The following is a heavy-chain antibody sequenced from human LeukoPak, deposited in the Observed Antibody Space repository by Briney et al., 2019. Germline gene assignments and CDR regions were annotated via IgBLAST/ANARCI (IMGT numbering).Heavy chain of an antibody. Sequence: SGTLSLTCAVYGGSFSGYYWSWIRQPPGKGLEWIGEINHSGSTNYNPSLKSRVTISVDTSKNQFSLKLSSVTAADTAVYYCARATPLGATYYYFDYWGQGTLVTVSS. CDR2: INHSGST. CDR3: ARATPLGATYYYFDY. CDR1: GGSFSGYY. J-gene: IGHJ4*02. D-gene: IGHD1-26*01. V-gene: IGHV4-34*01.